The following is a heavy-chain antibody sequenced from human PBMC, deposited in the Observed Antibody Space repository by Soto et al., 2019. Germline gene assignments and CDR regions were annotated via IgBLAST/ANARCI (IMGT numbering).Heavy chain of an antibody. CDR1: GGTFSSYA. D-gene: IGHD3-16*01. CDR3: ATALWGSGFPQHFDY. CDR2: TIPVIGTP. J-gene: IGHJ4*02. Sequence: QLQLLQSGAEVKKPGSSVKVSCKASGGTFSSYAIHWVRQAPGQGLEWMGGTIPVIGTPNYAPEFQGRVTIAADESTSTAYLELTSLRSEDTAVFYCATALWGSGFPQHFDYWVQGTLVTVSS. V-gene: IGHV1-69*01.